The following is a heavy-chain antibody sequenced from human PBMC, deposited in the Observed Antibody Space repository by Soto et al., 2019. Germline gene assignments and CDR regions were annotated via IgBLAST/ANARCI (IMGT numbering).Heavy chain of an antibody. CDR1: VYTFTNDN. J-gene: IGHJ4*02. CDR2: IFPPDSNA. V-gene: IGHV5-51*01. Sequence: PGESLKISCHYSVYTFTNDNIAWVRQMPGKGLEWMGIIFPPDSNAQYSPSFRGQVTFSVDRSISTAYLHWASLKASDTAMYYCAHRQKYSSSWYLDYWGQGILVTVSS. CDR3: AHRQKYSSSWYLDY. D-gene: IGHD6-13*01.